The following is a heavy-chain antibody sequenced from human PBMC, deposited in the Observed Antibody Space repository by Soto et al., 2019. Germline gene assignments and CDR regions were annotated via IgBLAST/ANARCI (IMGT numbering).Heavy chain of an antibody. CDR2: ILYSGST. CDR1: GDSITNYY. Sequence: SETLTLTCSVSGDSITNYYWNWIRQPPGKGLEWIGSILYSGSTNYNPSLKSRVTISIDTSKNQIALKLTSVTAADTAVYYCARKFSGLYSGFGPWGQGVMVTVSS. V-gene: IGHV4-59*01. J-gene: IGHJ5*02. D-gene: IGHD6-19*01. CDR3: ARKFSGLYSGFGP.